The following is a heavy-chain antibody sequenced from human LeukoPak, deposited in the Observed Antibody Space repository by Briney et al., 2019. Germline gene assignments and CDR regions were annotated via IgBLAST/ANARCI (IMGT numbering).Heavy chain of an antibody. Sequence: GASVKVSCKASGYTFTSYAISWVRQAPGQGLEWMGGIIPIFGTANYAQKFQGRVTITADESTSTAYMELSSLRSEDTAVYYCARDPAGYSFANYYYYGMDVWGQGTTVTVSS. V-gene: IGHV1-69*13. D-gene: IGHD5-18*01. CDR3: ARDPAGYSFANYYYYGMDV. J-gene: IGHJ6*02. CDR1: GYTFTSYA. CDR2: IIPIFGTA.